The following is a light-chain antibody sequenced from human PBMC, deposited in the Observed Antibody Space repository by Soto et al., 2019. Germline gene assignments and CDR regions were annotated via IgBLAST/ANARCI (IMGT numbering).Light chain of an antibody. J-gene: IGKJ4*01. V-gene: IGKV1-33*01. CDR2: DAS. CDR3: QQYDNLPLGLT. CDR1: QDISNY. Sequence: DIQMTQSPSSLSASVGDRVTITCPASQDISNYLNWYQQKPGKAPKLLIYDASNLETGVPSRFSGSGSGTDFTFTISSLQPEDIATYYCQQYDNLPLGLTFGGGTKVDIK.